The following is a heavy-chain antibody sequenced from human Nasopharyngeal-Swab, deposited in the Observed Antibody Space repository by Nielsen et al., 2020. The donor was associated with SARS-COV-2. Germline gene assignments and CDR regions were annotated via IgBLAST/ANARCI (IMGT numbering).Heavy chain of an antibody. Sequence: GESLKISCAASGFTFSGYAMHWVRQAPGKGLEWVAVISYDGSDKYYTDSVKGRFTISRDNSKKTLYLQMNSLRAEDTAVYYCARDRIAAAGTFDYWGQGTLVTVSS. CDR1: GFTFSGYA. CDR2: ISYDGSDK. CDR3: ARDRIAAAGTFDY. V-gene: IGHV3-30*03. J-gene: IGHJ4*02. D-gene: IGHD6-13*01.